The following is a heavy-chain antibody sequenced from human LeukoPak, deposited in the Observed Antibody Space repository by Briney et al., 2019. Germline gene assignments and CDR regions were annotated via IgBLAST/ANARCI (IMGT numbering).Heavy chain of an antibody. J-gene: IGHJ3*02. D-gene: IGHD6-19*01. CDR2: IYTSGST. Sequence: SQTLSLTCTVSGGSISRGSYYWSWIRQPAGKGLEWIGRIYTSGSTNYNPSLKSRVTISVDTSKNQFSLKLSSVTAADTAVYYCARDTPPYSSGEKGRAFDIWGQGTMVTVSS. V-gene: IGHV4-61*02. CDR3: ARDTPPYSSGEKGRAFDI. CDR1: GGSISRGSYY.